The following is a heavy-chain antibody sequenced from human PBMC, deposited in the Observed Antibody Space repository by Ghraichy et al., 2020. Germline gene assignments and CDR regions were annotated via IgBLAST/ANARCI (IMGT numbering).Heavy chain of an antibody. CDR3: ARQSPRYYDNTRPRSWFDP. CDR1: GGFISTSSYY. CDR2: IHYSGTT. D-gene: IGHD3-22*01. V-gene: IGHV4-39*01. Sequence: SQTLSLTCTVSGGFISTSSYYWGWIRQPPGKGLEWIGSIHYSGTTYYTPSLESRVTISVHTSKNQFSLRLTSVTAADTAIYYCARQSPRYYDNTRPRSWFDPWGQGTLVTVSS. J-gene: IGHJ5*02.